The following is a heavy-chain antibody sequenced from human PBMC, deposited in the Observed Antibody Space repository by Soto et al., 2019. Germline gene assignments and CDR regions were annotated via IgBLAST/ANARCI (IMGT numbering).Heavy chain of an antibody. Sequence: QVQLVESGGGVVQPGRSLRLSCAASGFTFSSYAMDWVRQAPGKGLEWVAVISYDGSSKYYADSVKSRFTISRDNSKNTPDLEMSSLRPDDTAVYYCARAQDVWNDVTAPVAYWGQGILVTASS. CDR2: ISYDGSSK. J-gene: IGHJ4*02. D-gene: IGHD1-1*01. CDR1: GFTFSSYA. CDR3: ARAQDVWNDVTAPVAY. V-gene: IGHV3-30-3*01.